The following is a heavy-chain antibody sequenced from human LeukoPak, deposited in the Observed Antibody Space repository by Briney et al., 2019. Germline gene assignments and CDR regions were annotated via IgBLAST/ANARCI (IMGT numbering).Heavy chain of an antibody. V-gene: IGHV4-39*01. J-gene: IGHJ4*02. Sequence: SETLSLTCTVSGGSISSSSYCWGWIRQPPGKGLEWIGSIYYSGSTYYNPSLKSRVTISVDTSKNQFSLKLSSVTAADTAVYYCARWTTVTTYWGQGTLVTVSS. CDR3: ARWTTVTTY. D-gene: IGHD4-17*01. CDR2: IYYSGST. CDR1: GGSISSSSYC.